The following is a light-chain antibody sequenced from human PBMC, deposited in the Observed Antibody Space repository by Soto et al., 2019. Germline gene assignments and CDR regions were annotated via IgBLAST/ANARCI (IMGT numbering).Light chain of an antibody. CDR2: AAS. Sequence: DIQMTQSPSSLSASFGYRVTLTCRASQIIATSLNWYQQKPGTAPKLLMYAASTLHSGVPSRFSGSGSGTDFTLTISSLQREDVATYFCQQSHSTPYTFGQGTKLEI. J-gene: IGKJ2*01. V-gene: IGKV1-39*01. CDR1: QIIATS. CDR3: QQSHSTPYT.